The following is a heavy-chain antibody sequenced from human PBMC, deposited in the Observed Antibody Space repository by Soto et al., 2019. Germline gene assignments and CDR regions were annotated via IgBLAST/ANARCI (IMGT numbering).Heavy chain of an antibody. V-gene: IGHV4-34*01. D-gene: IGHD5-18*01. J-gene: IGHJ4*02. CDR2: INHSGST. Sequence: SETLSLTCAVYGGSSSGYYWSWIRQPPGKGLEWIGEINHSGSTNYNPSLKSRVTISVDTSKNQFSLKLSSVTAADTAVYYCARETDMVYYYFDYWGQGTLVTVSS. CDR1: GGSSSGYY. CDR3: ARETDMVYYYFDY.